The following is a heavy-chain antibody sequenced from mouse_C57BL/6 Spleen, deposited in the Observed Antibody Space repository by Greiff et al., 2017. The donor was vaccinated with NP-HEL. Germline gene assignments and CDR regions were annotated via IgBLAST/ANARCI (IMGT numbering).Heavy chain of an antibody. CDR2: IDPEDGDT. CDR1: GFNIKDYY. V-gene: IGHV14-1*01. D-gene: IGHD1-1*01. CDR3: TTSPTVVATDAY. Sequence: EVQLQQSGAELVRPGASVKLSCTASGFNIKDYYMHWVKQRPEQGLEWIGRIDPEDGDTEYAPKFQGKATMTADTSSNTAYLQLSSLTSEDTAVYYCTTSPTVVATDAYWGQGTLVTVSA. J-gene: IGHJ3*01.